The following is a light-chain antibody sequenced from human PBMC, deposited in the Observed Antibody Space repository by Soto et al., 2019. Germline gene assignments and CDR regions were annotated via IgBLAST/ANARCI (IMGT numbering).Light chain of an antibody. J-gene: IGKJ4*01. Sequence: DIQMTQSPSSLSASVGDRVTITCRASQNINKYLNWYQQKPGKAPKLPIYAASSLQSGVPSGFRGSGSGTDFTLTISSLQPEDFATYYCQQSYSTPFAFGGGTKVEIK. CDR3: QQSYSTPFA. V-gene: IGKV1-39*01. CDR1: QNINKY. CDR2: AAS.